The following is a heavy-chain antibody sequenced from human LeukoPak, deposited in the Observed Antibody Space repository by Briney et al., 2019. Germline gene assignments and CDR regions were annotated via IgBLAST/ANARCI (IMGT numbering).Heavy chain of an antibody. Sequence: GGSLRLSCAASGFTFSSYWMHWVRQAPGKGLVWVSRINSDGSSTSHADSVKGRFTISRDNAKNTLYLQMNSLRAEDTAVYYCARCWGSGNYLFDAFDIWGQGTVVTVSS. D-gene: IGHD1-26*01. CDR1: GFTFSSYW. CDR3: ARCWGSGNYLFDAFDI. CDR2: INSDGSST. J-gene: IGHJ3*02. V-gene: IGHV3-74*01.